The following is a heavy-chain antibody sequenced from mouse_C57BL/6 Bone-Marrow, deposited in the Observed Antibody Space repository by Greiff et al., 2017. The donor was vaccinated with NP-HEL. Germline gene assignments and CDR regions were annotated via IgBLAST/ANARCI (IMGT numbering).Heavy chain of an antibody. D-gene: IGHD1-2*01. CDR1: GFTFSSYT. CDR3: ARQALLRYAMDY. V-gene: IGHV5-9*01. J-gene: IGHJ4*01. Sequence: EVKLVESGGGLVKPGGSLKLSCAASGFTFSSYTMSWVRQTPEKRLEWVATISGGGGNTYYPDSVKGRFTISRDNAKNTLYLQMSSLRSEDTALYYCARQALLRYAMDYWGQGTSVTVSS. CDR2: ISGGGGNT.